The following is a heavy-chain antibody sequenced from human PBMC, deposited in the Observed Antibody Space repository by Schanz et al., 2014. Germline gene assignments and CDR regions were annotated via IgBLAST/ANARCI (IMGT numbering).Heavy chain of an antibody. Sequence: QVQLVQSGAEVKKPGSSVKVSCKASGGTFSSYAISWVRQAPGQGLEWMGRIIPILGIATYAQKFQGRLTITADKSTSTAYMELTSLRSEDTAVYFCARDLTVDTGYVVHYYYYGMDVWDQGTTVTVSS. V-gene: IGHV1-69*04. CDR3: ARDLTVDTGYVVHYYYYGMDV. J-gene: IGHJ6*02. CDR1: GGTFSSYA. D-gene: IGHD5-12*01. CDR2: IIPILGIA.